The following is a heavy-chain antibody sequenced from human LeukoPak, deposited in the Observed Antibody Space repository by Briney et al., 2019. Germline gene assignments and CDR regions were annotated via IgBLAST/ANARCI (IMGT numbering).Heavy chain of an antibody. V-gene: IGHV3-48*03. J-gene: IGHJ4*02. CDR3: AREYYYDSGGYYGGDY. Sequence: PGGSLRLSCAASGFTFSSYEMNWVRQAPGKGLELVSYISSSGSTIYYADSVKGRFTISRDNAKNSLYLQMNSLRAEDTAVYYCAREYYYDSGGYYGGDYWGQGTLVTVSS. CDR2: ISSSGSTI. D-gene: IGHD3-22*01. CDR1: GFTFSSYE.